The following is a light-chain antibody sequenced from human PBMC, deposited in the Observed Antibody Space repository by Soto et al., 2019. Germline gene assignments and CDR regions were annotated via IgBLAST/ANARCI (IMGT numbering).Light chain of an antibody. CDR1: HSDSSSY. CDR2: GAS. V-gene: IGKV3-20*01. Sequence: EIVLTQSPGTVSLSPGERATLSCRASHSDSSSYLAWCQQKPGQAPRLLTYGASSRATGIPDRFSGSGSGTDFTLTISRLEPDDFEVYYCQQYSSSPVTFGQGTKVDIK. J-gene: IGKJ1*01. CDR3: QQYSSSPVT.